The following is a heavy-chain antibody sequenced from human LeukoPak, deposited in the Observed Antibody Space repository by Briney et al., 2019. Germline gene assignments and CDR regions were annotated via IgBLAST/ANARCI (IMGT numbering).Heavy chain of an antibody. D-gene: IGHD3-9*01. Sequence: GGSLRLSCAASGFTFNTYGMSWVRQAPGKGLERVSGISWNSGSIGYADSVKGRFTISRDNAKNSLYLQMNSLRAEDTALYYCAKGLNYDILTPHDYWGQGTLVTVSS. CDR3: AKGLNYDILTPHDY. CDR1: GFTFNTYG. J-gene: IGHJ4*02. CDR2: ISWNSGSI. V-gene: IGHV3-9*01.